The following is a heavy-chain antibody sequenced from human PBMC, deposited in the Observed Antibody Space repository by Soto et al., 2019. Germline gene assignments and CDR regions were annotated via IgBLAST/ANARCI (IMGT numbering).Heavy chain of an antibody. Sequence: PSETLSLTCTVSGDSISTYYWSWIRQPPGKGLEWIGYIYYRGSTNYNPPLKSRVTISVDTSKNQFSLNLSSLTAADTAVYYCARGVVRGATFDYWGQGTLVTVSS. CDR2: IYYRGST. V-gene: IGHV4-59*01. D-gene: IGHD3-10*01. CDR1: GDSISTYY. CDR3: ARGVVRGATFDY. J-gene: IGHJ4*02.